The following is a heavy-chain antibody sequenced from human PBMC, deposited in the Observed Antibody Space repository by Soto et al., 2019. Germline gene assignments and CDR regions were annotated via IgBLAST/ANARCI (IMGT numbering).Heavy chain of an antibody. CDR2: IYYSGST. J-gene: IGHJ5*02. CDR1: GGSISSSSYY. V-gene: IGHV4-39*01. CDR3: ARHPAQKVIAARPNPDGWFDP. Sequence: ASETLSLTCTVSGGSISSSSYYWGWIRQPPGKGLEWIGSIYYSGSTYYSPSLKSRVTISVDTSKNQFSLKLSSVTAADTAVYYCARHPAQKVIAARPNPDGWFDPWGQGTLVSVSS. D-gene: IGHD6-6*01.